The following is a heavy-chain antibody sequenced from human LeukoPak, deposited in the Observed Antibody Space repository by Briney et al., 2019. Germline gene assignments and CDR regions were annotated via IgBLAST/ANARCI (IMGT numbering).Heavy chain of an antibody. J-gene: IGHJ4*02. CDR3: ATTIGGYNYGPSFDY. Sequence: PGGSLRLSCAASGFTFSSYAMNWVGQAPGKGLEWVSVISGSGGSTHYADSVKGRFTISRDNSKNTLYLQMNSLRAEETAVYYCATTIGGYNYGPSFDYWGQGTLVTVSS. D-gene: IGHD5-18*01. V-gene: IGHV3-23*01. CDR1: GFTFSSYA. CDR2: ISGSGGST.